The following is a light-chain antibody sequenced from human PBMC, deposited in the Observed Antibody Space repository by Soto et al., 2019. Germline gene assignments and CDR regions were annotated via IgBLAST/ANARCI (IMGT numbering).Light chain of an antibody. J-gene: IGKJ4*01. CDR3: QKHNSAPLT. Sequence: DIQMTQSPSSLSASVGDRVTITCRASRGITNYLAWYQQQPGKAPKLLIYSASTLQSGVPSRFSGSGSGTEFTLTISSLQPEDVATYYCQKHNSAPLTFGGGTKVEIK. CDR1: RGITNY. CDR2: SAS. V-gene: IGKV1-27*01.